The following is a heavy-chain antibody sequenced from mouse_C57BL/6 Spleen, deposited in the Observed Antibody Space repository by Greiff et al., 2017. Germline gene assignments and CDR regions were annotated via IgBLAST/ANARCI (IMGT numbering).Heavy chain of an antibody. CDR1: GYTFTSYW. J-gene: IGHJ2*01. CDR3: ARLSMVTTEGVFDY. V-gene: IGHV1-72*01. Sequence: VQLQQPGAELVKPGASVTLSCKASGYTFTSYWMHWVKQRPGRGLEWIGRIDPNSGGTKYNEKFKSKATLTVDKPSSTAYMQLSSLTSEDSAVYYCARLSMVTTEGVFDYWGQGTTLTVSS. CDR2: IDPNSGGT. D-gene: IGHD2-2*01.